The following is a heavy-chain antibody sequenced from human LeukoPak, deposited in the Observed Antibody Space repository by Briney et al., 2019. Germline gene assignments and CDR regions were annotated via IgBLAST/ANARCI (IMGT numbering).Heavy chain of an antibody. Sequence: GGSLRLSCAASGFTFSSYGMHWVRQAPGKGLEWVAFIRYDGSNKYYADSVKGRFTISRDNSKNTLYLQMNSLRAEDTAVYYCAKESVLRFLEWLLRGFDYWGQGTLVTVSS. J-gene: IGHJ4*02. CDR2: IRYDGSNK. V-gene: IGHV3-30*02. D-gene: IGHD3-3*01. CDR3: AKESVLRFLEWLLRGFDY. CDR1: GFTFSSYG.